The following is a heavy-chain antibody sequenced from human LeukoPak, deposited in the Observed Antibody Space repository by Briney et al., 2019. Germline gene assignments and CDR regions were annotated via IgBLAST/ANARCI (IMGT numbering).Heavy chain of an antibody. V-gene: IGHV3-23*01. CDR1: GFVSKNYD. J-gene: IGHJ3*02. CDR3: ARQPAGYSYGAGAFDI. D-gene: IGHD5-18*01. Sequence: GGSLRLSCTPSGFVSKNYDMRWVRRAPGEGLEWGSSISATGVNTYYADSVKGRFTISRDNSKNTLYLQMNSLRAEDTAVYYCARQPAGYSYGAGAFDIWGQGTMVTVSS. CDR2: ISATGVNT.